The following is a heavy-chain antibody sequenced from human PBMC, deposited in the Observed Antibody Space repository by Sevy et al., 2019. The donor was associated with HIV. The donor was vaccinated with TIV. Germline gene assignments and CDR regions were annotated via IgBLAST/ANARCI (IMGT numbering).Heavy chain of an antibody. D-gene: IGHD3-9*01. CDR1: GFTFSSHA. CDR3: ARALTGGYQQPFDY. CDR2: ISDSGTTT. Sequence: GGSLRLSCAASGFTFSSHAMSWVRQAPGKGLEWVSAISDSGTTTYYEDSVKGRFTISRDNSKNTLYLQMDGLRDEDTAIYYCARALTGGYQQPFDYWGQGTLVTVSS. J-gene: IGHJ4*02. V-gene: IGHV3-23*01.